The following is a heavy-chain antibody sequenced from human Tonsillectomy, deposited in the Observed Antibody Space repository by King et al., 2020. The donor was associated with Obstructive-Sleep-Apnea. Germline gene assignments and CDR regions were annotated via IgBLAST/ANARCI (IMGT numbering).Heavy chain of an antibody. CDR1: GGSFTAYY. V-gene: IGHV4-34*01. D-gene: IGHD3-22*01. Sequence: VQLQQWGAGLLKPSETLSLTCAVYGGSFTAYYWSWIRQPPGKGLEWIGEINHSGNTNYSPSLKSRVTISVDTSKNQLSLELRSVTAADTAVYYCARVPHPSYDNSGHLSYWGQGTLVTVSS. CDR3: ARVPHPSYDNSGHLSY. CDR2: INHSGNT. J-gene: IGHJ4*02.